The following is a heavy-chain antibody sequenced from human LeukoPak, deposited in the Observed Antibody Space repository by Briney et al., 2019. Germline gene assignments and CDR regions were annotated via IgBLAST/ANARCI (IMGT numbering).Heavy chain of an antibody. D-gene: IGHD5-24*01. J-gene: IGHJ6*02. CDR3: ARDGRRDGYNPGYYYYYGMDV. Sequence: GSSLKVSCTASGGTFSSYAISWVRQAPGQRLEWMGRIIPIFGIANYAQKFQGRVTITADKSTSTAYMELSSLRSEDTAVYYCARDGRRDGYNPGYYYYYGMDVWGQGTTVTVSS. CDR1: GGTFSSYA. V-gene: IGHV1-69*04. CDR2: IIPIFGIA.